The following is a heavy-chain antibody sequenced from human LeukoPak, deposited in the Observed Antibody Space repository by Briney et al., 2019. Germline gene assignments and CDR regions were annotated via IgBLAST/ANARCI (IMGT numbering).Heavy chain of an antibody. CDR2: AYDDASNQ. D-gene: IGHD3-22*01. J-gene: IGHJ4*02. Sequence: GTSLRLSCAASGFNFRSQGMHWVRQAPGKGLEWVAVAYDDASNQYYADSVKSRFTVSKDNSKNTLYIQMNSLRAEDTAVYYCATGGRYYYDQWGQGTLVTVSS. CDR1: GFNFRSQG. V-gene: IGHV3-33*01. CDR3: ATGGRYYYDQ.